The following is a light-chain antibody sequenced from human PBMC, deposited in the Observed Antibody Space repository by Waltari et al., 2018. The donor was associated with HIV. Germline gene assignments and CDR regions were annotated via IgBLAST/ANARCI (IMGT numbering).Light chain of an antibody. Sequence: SYEVTQTPSVSVAPGPTAIITCSGDRLGDKFTCWYQQKPGKSPVLVIYQDSRRPSGIPERFSASNSGNTATLTISGTQATDEADYYCQTWDTNSLYVFGSGTKVSVL. V-gene: IGLV3-1*01. CDR3: QTWDTNSLYV. J-gene: IGLJ1*01. CDR2: QDS. CDR1: RLGDKF.